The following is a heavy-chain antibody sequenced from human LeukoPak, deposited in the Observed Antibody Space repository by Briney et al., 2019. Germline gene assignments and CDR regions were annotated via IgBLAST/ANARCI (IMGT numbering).Heavy chain of an antibody. CDR3: ARSQATAMVSEY. J-gene: IGHJ4*02. Sequence: PSETLSLTCTVSGGSLNISSYYWGWIRQPPGKGLEWIGSIYYSGRTYYNPSLKIRVTISVNTSKNQFSLTLNSVTAADTAVYCCARSQATAMVSEYWGQGTLVTVSS. CDR1: GGSLNISSYY. V-gene: IGHV4-39*01. CDR2: IYYSGRT. D-gene: IGHD2-2*01.